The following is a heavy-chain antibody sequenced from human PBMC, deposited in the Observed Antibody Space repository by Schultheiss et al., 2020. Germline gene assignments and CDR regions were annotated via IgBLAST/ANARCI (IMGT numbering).Heavy chain of an antibody. Sequence: SETLSLTCTVSGDSISSGTYYWSWIRQPAGKGLEWIGRISNSGSTNYNPSLKSRVTILVDTSKNQFSLKLTSVTAADTAVYYCARDYYRQYSSSSGWFDPWGQGTLVTVSS. D-gene: IGHD6-6*01. V-gene: IGHV4-61*02. J-gene: IGHJ5*02. CDR2: ISNSGST. CDR1: GDSISSGTYY. CDR3: ARDYYRQYSSSSGWFDP.